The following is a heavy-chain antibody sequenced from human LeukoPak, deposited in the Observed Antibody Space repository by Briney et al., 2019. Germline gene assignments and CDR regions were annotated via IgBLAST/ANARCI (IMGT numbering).Heavy chain of an antibody. D-gene: IGHD5-18*01. CDR3: ARQVTFGYAFAYYFDY. J-gene: IGHJ4*02. CDR2: IHNSEST. CDR1: GGSISTSSYY. V-gene: IGHV4-39*01. Sequence: PSETLSLTCTVSGGSISTSSYYWGWIRQPPGKELEWIGNIHNSESTYYNPSLKSRVTMSVDTSKNQFSLKLSSVTAADTAVYYCARQVTFGYAFAYYFDYWGQGSLVTVSS.